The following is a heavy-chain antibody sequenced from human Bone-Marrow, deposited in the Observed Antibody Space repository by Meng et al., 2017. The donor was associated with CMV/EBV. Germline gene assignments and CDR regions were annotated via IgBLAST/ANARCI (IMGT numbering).Heavy chain of an antibody. CDR2: IYYRGST. V-gene: IGHV4-39*06. J-gene: IGHJ5*02. D-gene: IGHD2-2*01. CDR1: GGSMSKCSYY. CDR3: ARDRGFLVPTQPLDT. Sequence: SETLSLTCTVSGGSMSKCSYYWAWIRQPPGQGLEWIGSIYYRGSTFYNPSLQSRVTISVEKSKNQFTLKLSSVTAVYTAVYYCARDRGFLVPTQPLDTWGQGILVTVSS.